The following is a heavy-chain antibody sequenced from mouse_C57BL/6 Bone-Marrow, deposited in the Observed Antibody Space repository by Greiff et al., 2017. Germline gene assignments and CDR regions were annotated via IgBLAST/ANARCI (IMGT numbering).Heavy chain of an antibody. Sequence: EVNVVESGEGLVKPGGSLKLSCAASGFTFSSYAMSWVRQTPEKRLEWVAYISSGGDYIYYADTVKGRFTISRDNARNTLYLQMSSLKSEDTAMYYCTRGYDGRGYAMDYWGQGTSVTVSS. CDR3: TRGYDGRGYAMDY. CDR2: ISSGGDYI. J-gene: IGHJ4*01. V-gene: IGHV5-9-1*02. D-gene: IGHD2-3*01. CDR1: GFTFSSYA.